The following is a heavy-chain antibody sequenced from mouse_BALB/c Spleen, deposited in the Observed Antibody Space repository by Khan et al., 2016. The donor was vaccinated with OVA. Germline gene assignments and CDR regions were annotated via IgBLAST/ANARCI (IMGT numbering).Heavy chain of an antibody. CDR1: GYMFSSYW. J-gene: IGHJ3*01. CDR3: VRSGYGSLAY. CDR2: INPSSGYN. D-gene: IGHD1-1*01. Sequence: QVQLQQSGAELAKPGASVKMSCKTPGYMFSSYWMNWVKQRPGQGLEWIGYINPSSGYNENNQKFKDKATLTADKSSSTAYMQLSSLTSEDSAVYYCVRSGYGSLAYWGQGTLVTVSA. V-gene: IGHV1-7*01.